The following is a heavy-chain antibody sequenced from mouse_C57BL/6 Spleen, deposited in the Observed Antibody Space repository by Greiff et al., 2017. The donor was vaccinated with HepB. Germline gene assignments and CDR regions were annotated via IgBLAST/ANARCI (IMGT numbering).Heavy chain of an antibody. V-gene: IGHV1-82*01. J-gene: IGHJ4*01. D-gene: IGHD5-1*01. CDR2: IYPGDGDT. CDR3: ASLYLYYAMDY. CDR1: GYAFSSSW. Sequence: QVQLQQSGPELVKPGASVKISCKASGYAFSSSWMNWVKQRPGKGLEWIGRIYPGDGDTNYNGKFKGKATLTADISSSTAYMQLSSLTSEDSAVYFCASLYLYYAMDYWGQGTSVTVSS.